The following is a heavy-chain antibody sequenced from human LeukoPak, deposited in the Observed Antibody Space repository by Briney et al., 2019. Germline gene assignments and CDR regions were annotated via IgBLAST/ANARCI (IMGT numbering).Heavy chain of an antibody. J-gene: IGHJ6*03. V-gene: IGHV5-51*01. CDR2: IYPGDSDT. D-gene: IGHD1-26*01. Sequence: GESLKISCKGSGYSFTSYWIGWVRQMPGKGLEWMGIIYPGDSDTRYSPSFQGQVTISAEKSISTAYLQWSRLKASDTAMYYCANGLVGATLHMDVWGKGTTVTVSS. CDR3: ANGLVGATLHMDV. CDR1: GYSFTSYW.